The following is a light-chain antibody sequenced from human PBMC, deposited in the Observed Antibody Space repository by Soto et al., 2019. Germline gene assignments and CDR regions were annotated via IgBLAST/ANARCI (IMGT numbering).Light chain of an antibody. J-gene: IGKJ1*01. CDR1: QGIGDT. V-gene: IGKV3-15*01. CDR2: AAS. Sequence: EVVMRQSPATLSVSPGEGATLSCRASQGIGDTLAWYQQKPGQPPRLLIYAASTRATGVPPRFSGGGSGTEFILTISSLQSEDFAVFYCQQYGSSAWTFGQGTKVDI. CDR3: QQYGSSAWT.